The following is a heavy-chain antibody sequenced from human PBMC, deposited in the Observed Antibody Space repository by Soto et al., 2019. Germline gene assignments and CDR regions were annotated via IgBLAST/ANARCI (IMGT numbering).Heavy chain of an antibody. CDR3: ARIKWGLDYYSGMDV. Sequence: VQLVQSGAEVKKSGASVKVSCKASGYTFSDYFIQWLRQAPGQGLEWVAWINPKTAATNYAKKFPDRVTVTSDTSFSTAYLELTRLRPDDTALYYCARIKWGLDYYSGMDVWGQGTAVTVSS. V-gene: IGHV1-2*02. J-gene: IGHJ6*02. CDR2: INPKTAAT. D-gene: IGHD1-26*01. CDR1: GYTFSDYF.